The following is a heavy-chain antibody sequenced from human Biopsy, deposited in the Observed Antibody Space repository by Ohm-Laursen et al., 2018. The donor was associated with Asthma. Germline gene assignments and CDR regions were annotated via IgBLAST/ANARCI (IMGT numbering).Heavy chain of an antibody. D-gene: IGHD5-12*01. V-gene: IGHV3-30*18. CDR3: AKRRGYSGHDNDY. J-gene: IGHJ4*02. CDR1: GFMFRSFG. CDR2: ISYDGNHK. Sequence: SLGLSCSASGFMFRSFGMHWVRQAPGKGLEWVAVISYDGNHKFYEDSVKGRFTISRDNSKNTLYLQMNSLRTEDTAGYYCAKRRGYSGHDNDYWGQGTLVIVSS.